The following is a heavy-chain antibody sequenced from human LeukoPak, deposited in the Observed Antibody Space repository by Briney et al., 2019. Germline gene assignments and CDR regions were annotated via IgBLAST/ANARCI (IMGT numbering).Heavy chain of an antibody. CDR3: AREAGKNAFDI. D-gene: IGHD3-10*01. V-gene: IGHV3-23*01. J-gene: IGHJ3*02. Sequence: GGSLRLSCAASGFTFSSYAMSWVRQAPGRGLEWVSAISGSGGSTYYADSVKGRFTISRDNAKNSLYLQMNSLRAEDTALYYCAREAGKNAFDIWGQGTMVTVSS. CDR2: ISGSGGST. CDR1: GFTFSSYA.